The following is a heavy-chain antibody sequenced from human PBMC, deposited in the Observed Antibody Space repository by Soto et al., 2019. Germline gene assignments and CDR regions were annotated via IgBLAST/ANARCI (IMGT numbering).Heavy chain of an antibody. D-gene: IGHD3-10*01. Sequence: SETLSLTCTVSGGSISSGDYYWSWIRQPPGKGLEWIGYIYYSGNTYYNPSLKSRVTISVDTSKNQFSLKLSSVTAADTSVYYCAREIAAPFMVRYFDYWGQGTLVTVSS. J-gene: IGHJ4*02. CDR3: AREIAAPFMVRYFDY. V-gene: IGHV4-30-4*01. CDR2: IYYSGNT. CDR1: GGSISSGDYY.